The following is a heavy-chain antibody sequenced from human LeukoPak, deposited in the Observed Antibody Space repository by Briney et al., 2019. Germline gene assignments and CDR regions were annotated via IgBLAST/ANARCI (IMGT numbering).Heavy chain of an antibody. V-gene: IGHV3-7*01. CDR2: INQDGSEK. CDR1: GFTFSSYW. J-gene: IGHJ3*02. Sequence: GGSLRLSCAASGFTFSSYWMIWVRQAPGKGLEWVANINQDGSEKFYVDSVRGRFTISRDNAKNSLYLQMNSLRAEDTAVYYCAREGFAAASDIWGQGTMVTVSS. D-gene: IGHD2-15*01. CDR3: AREGFAAASDI.